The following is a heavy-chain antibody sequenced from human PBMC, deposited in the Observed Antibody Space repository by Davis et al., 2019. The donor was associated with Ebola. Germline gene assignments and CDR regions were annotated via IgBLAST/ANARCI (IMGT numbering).Heavy chain of an antibody. CDR3: AKGTTCDY. Sequence: MPGGSLRLSCAVYGGSFSGYYWTWIRQPPGKGLEWIGEINHNGNINYNPSLKSRVTLSVDTSKNQFSLKLSSVTAADTAVYYCAKGTTCDYWGQGTLVTVSS. CDR2: INHNGNI. CDR1: GGSFSGYY. J-gene: IGHJ4*02. V-gene: IGHV4-34*01. D-gene: IGHD1-1*01.